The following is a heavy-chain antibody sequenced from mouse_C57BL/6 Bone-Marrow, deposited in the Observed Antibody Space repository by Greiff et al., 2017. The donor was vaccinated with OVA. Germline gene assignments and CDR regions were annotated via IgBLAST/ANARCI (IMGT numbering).Heavy chain of an antibody. Sequence: QVQLQQPGTELVKPGAPVKLSCKASGYTFTSYWMHWVKQRPGRGLEWIGRIDPNSGGTKYNEKFKSKATLTVDKPSSTAYMQLSSLTSEDSAVYYCAFITTVVATPGYYAMDYWGQGTSVTVSS. J-gene: IGHJ4*01. CDR1: GYTFTSYW. D-gene: IGHD1-1*01. V-gene: IGHV1-72*01. CDR2: IDPNSGGT. CDR3: AFITTVVATPGYYAMDY.